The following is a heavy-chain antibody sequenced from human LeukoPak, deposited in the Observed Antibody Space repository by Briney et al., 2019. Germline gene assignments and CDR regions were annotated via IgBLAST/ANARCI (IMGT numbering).Heavy chain of an antibody. D-gene: IGHD6-19*01. V-gene: IGHV3-48*03. CDR2: ISSSGSTI. CDR3: ARNPGIAVAGIAY. CDR1: GFTFSSYE. Sequence: GGSLRLSCAASGFTFSSYEMNWVRQAPGKGLEWVSYISSSGSTIYYADSVKGRFTISRDNAKNSLYLQMNSLRAEDTAVYYCARNPGIAVAGIAYWGQGTLVTVSS. J-gene: IGHJ4*02.